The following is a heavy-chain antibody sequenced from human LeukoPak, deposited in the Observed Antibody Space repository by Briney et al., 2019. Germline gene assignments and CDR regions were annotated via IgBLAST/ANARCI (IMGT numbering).Heavy chain of an antibody. Sequence: GGSLRLSCAASGFTFSSYSMNWVRQAPGKGLEWVSSISSSSSYIYYADSVKGRFTISRDNAKNSLYLQMNSLRAEDTAVYYCARGPSGYYYYYYMDVWGKGTTVTVSS. CDR1: GFTFSSYS. D-gene: IGHD1-26*01. J-gene: IGHJ6*03. V-gene: IGHV3-21*01. CDR2: ISSSSSYI. CDR3: ARGPSGYYYYYYMDV.